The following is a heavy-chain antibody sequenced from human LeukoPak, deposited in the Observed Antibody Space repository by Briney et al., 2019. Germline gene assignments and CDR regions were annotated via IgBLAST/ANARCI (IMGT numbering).Heavy chain of an antibody. CDR1: GFTFSSYA. Sequence: GGSLRLSCAASGFTFSSYAMHWVRQAPGKGLEWVAVIRYDGSNKYYADSVKGRFTIPRDNSKNTLYLQMNSLRAEDTAVYYCAKERYSGIYYFDYWGQGTLVTVSS. CDR2: IRYDGSNK. V-gene: IGHV3-30*02. J-gene: IGHJ4*02. D-gene: IGHD6-13*01. CDR3: AKERYSGIYYFDY.